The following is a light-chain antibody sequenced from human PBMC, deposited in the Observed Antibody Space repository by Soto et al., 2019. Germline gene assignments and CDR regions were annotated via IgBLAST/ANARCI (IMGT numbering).Light chain of an antibody. J-gene: IGLJ1*01. V-gene: IGLV2-23*01. CDR1: SGDVGSYNL. Sequence: QSALTQPASVSGSPGQSITISCTGTSGDVGSYNLVSWYQQHPGKAPKLMIYEGSKRPSGVSNRFSGSKSGNTASLTISGLQAEDEADYYCCSYAGSSTPYVFXTGTKLTVL. CDR2: EGS. CDR3: CSYAGSSTPYV.